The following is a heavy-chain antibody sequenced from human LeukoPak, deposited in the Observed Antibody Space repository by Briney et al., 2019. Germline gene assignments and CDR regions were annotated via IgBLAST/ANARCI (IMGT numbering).Heavy chain of an antibody. Sequence: GGSLRLSCAASGFTFSTYSMNWVRQAPGKGLEWVSSISSSSSSIFYADSVKGRFTISRDNAQNSLYLQMNSLRADDTAVYYCGFSGSGWAGLDYWGKGTLVTVSS. CDR3: GFSGSGWAGLDY. CDR2: ISSSSSSI. V-gene: IGHV3-21*01. D-gene: IGHD6-19*01. J-gene: IGHJ4*02. CDR1: GFTFSTYS.